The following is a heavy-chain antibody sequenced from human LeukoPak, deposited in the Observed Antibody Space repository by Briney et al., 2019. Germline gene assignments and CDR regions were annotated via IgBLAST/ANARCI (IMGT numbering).Heavy chain of an antibody. D-gene: IGHD2-2*01. CDR1: GGSISSGGYY. Sequence: SQTLSLTCTVPGGSISSGGYYWSWIRQHPGKGLEWIGYVYYSGSTYYNPSLKSRVTISVDTSKNQFSLKLSSVTAADTAVYYCARGRQYQLPNWGQGTLVTVSS. J-gene: IGHJ4*02. CDR2: VYYSGST. CDR3: ARGRQYQLPN. V-gene: IGHV4-31*03.